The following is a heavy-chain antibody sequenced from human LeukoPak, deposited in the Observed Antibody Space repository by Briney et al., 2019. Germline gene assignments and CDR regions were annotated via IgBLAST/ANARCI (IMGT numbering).Heavy chain of an antibody. Sequence: GASVKVSCKASGYTFTSYGISWVRQAPGQGLEWMGWISAYNGNTNYAQKLQGRVTMTTDTSTSTAYMELRSLRSDDTAVYYCARDKPDNWNLVTNFDYWGQGTLVTVSS. V-gene: IGHV1-18*01. CDR2: ISAYNGNT. J-gene: IGHJ4*02. CDR3: ARDKPDNWNLVTNFDY. CDR1: GYTFTSYG. D-gene: IGHD1-20*01.